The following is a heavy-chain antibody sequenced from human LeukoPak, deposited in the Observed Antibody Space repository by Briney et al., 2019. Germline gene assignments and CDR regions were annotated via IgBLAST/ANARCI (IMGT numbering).Heavy chain of an antibody. CDR1: EFSVGSNY. J-gene: IGHJ4*02. CDR3: AKDSLRTVPAASFDY. CDR2: IYSGGST. V-gene: IGHV3-53*01. D-gene: IGHD2-2*01. Sequence: GGSLRLSCAASEFSVGSNYMTWVRQAPGKGLEWVSLIYSGGSTYYADSVKGRFTISRDNSKNTLYLQMNSLRVEDTAVYYCAKDSLRTVPAASFDYWGQGTLVTVSS.